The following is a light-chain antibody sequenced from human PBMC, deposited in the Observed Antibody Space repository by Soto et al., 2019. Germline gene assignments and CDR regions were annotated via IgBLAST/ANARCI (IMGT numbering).Light chain of an antibody. J-gene: IGKJ1*01. CDR1: QSVSSY. V-gene: IGKV3-11*01. CDR3: QQRSNWPWT. CDR2: DAS. Sequence: IVLTQAPATLSLSPGARATLSCRASQSVSSYLAWYQQNHGQAPRLLIYDASNRATGIPARFSGTESGTDFTLNLRRLEPEDGEVYDGQQRSNWPWTFGQGTKV.